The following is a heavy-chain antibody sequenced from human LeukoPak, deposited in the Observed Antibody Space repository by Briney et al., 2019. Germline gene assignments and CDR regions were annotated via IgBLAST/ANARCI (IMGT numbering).Heavy chain of an antibody. V-gene: IGHV4-34*01. D-gene: IGHD3-10*01. J-gene: IGHJ2*01. CDR1: GGSFSGYY. CDR3: ARHPVGWGVRYLDR. Sequence: SESLSLTCAVYGGSFSGYYWSWIRQPPGKGLEWMGEINHTGSTNYNPSPKSRVTTSAETTKNQFSLKLSSVTAADTALYYCARHPVGWGVRYLDRWGRGTLVTDSS. CDR2: INHTGST.